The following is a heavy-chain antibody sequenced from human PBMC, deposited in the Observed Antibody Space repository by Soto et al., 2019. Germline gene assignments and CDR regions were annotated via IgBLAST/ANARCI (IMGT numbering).Heavy chain of an antibody. CDR3: ARASPRGRYFDWLIFPLGH. CDR2: INSDGSST. CDR1: GFTFSSYW. V-gene: IGHV3-74*01. Sequence: PGGSLRLSCAASGFTFSSYWMHWVRQAPGKGLVWVSRINSDGSSTSYADSVKGRFTISRDNAKNTLYLQMNSLRAEDTAVYYCARASPRGRYFDWLIFPLGHWGQGTLVTVSS. D-gene: IGHD3-9*01. J-gene: IGHJ4*02.